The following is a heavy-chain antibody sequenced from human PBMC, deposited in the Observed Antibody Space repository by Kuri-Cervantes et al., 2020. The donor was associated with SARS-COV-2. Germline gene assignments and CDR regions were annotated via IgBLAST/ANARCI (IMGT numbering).Heavy chain of an antibody. CDR3: ARSIVVVPAPFDY. CDR1: GFTFSSYW. D-gene: IGHD2-2*01. CDR2: INSDGSST. J-gene: IGHJ4*02. V-gene: IGHV3-74*01. Sequence: GESLKISCAASGFTFSSYWMHRVRQAPGKGLVWVSRINSDGSSTSYADSVKGRFTISRDNSKNTLYLQMNSLRAEDTAVYYCARSIVVVPAPFDYWGQGTLVTVSS.